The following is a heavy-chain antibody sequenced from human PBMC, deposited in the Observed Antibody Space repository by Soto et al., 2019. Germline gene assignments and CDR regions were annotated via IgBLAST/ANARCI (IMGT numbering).Heavy chain of an antibody. CDR3: ARGLGGWQTGGGDY. CDR2: IGTAGDT. J-gene: IGHJ4*02. V-gene: IGHV3-13*01. CDR1: GFTFSSYD. Sequence: GGSLRLSCAASGFTFSSYDMHWVRQATGKGLEWVSAIGTAGDTYYPGSVKGRFTISRENAKNSLYLQMNSLRAEDTAVYYCARGLGGWQTGGGDYWGQGTLVTVSS. D-gene: IGHD6-19*01.